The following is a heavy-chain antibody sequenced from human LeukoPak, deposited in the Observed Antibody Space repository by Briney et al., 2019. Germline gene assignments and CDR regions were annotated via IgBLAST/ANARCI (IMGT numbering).Heavy chain of an antibody. CDR3: ASTRGYNFRWFDP. J-gene: IGHJ5*02. Sequence: ASAKVSCKASGYTFTSYGISWVRQAPGQGLEWMGWISAYNGNTNYAQTLQGRVTMTRDTSTNTVYLELSSLRSEDTAVYYCASTRGYNFRWFDPWGQGTLVTVSS. CDR2: ISAYNGNT. CDR1: GYTFTSYG. D-gene: IGHD5-24*01. V-gene: IGHV1-18*01.